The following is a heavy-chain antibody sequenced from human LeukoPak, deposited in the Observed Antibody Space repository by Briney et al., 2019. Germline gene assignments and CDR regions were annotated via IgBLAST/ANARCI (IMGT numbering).Heavy chain of an antibody. Sequence: VASVKVSCKVSGYTLTYLSMHWVRQAPGKGLEWLGGFDPEDGETIYAQKFQGRVTMTEDTSTDTAYMELSSLKSEDTAVYYCATFGDHLPPGKSGMDVWGQGTTVTVSS. D-gene: IGHD4-17*01. CDR2: FDPEDGET. CDR3: ATFGDHLPPGKSGMDV. J-gene: IGHJ6*02. V-gene: IGHV1-24*01. CDR1: GYTLTYLS.